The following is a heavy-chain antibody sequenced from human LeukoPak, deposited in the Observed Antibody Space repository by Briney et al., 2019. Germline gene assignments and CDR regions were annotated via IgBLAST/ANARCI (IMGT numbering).Heavy chain of an antibody. V-gene: IGHV4-59*01. D-gene: IGHD2-15*01. CDR2: IYYSGST. J-gene: IGHJ4*02. CDR1: GGSISSYY. Sequence: SETLSLTCTVSGGSISSYYWSWIRQPPGKGLEWIVYIYYSGSTNYNPSLKSRVTISVDTSKNQFSLKLSSVTAADTAVYYCASPNCSGGSCYFNSWGQGTLVTVSS. CDR3: ASPNCSGGSCYFNS.